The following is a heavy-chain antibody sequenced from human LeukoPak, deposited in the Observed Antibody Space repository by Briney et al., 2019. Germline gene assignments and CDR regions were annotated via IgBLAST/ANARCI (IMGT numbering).Heavy chain of an antibody. CDR3: VREVKGYGSSWYQNWFDP. V-gene: IGHV4-30-4*01. D-gene: IGHD6-13*01. CDR1: GGSISSGVYY. J-gene: IGHJ5*02. CDR2: IYYSGST. Sequence: SETLSLTCTVSGGSISSGVYYWSWIRQPPGKGLEWIGYIYYSGSTYYNPSLKSRVTTSIDTSKNQFSLKMSSVTAADTAVYYCVREVKGYGSSWYQNWFDPWGQGTLVTVSS.